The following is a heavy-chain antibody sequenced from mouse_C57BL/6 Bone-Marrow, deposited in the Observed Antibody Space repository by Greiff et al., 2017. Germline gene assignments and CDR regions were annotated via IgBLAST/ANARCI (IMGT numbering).Heavy chain of an antibody. CDR2: INYDGSST. J-gene: IGHJ3*01. CDR3: ARDGYYGNPFAY. V-gene: IGHV5-16*01. D-gene: IGHD2-1*01. CDR1: GFTFSDYY. Sequence: EVKLVESEGGLVQPGSSMKLSCTASGFTFSDYYMAWVRQVPEKGLEWVANINYDGSSTYYLDSLKSRFIISRDNAKNILYLQMSSLKSEDTATYYCARDGYYGNPFAYWGQGTLVTVSA.